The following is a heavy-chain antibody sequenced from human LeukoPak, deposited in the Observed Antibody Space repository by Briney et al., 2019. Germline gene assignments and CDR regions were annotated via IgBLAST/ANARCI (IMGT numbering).Heavy chain of an antibody. V-gene: IGHV3-30*18. CDR2: ISYDGSNK. J-gene: IGHJ3*02. Sequence: GRSLRLSCAASGFTFSSYGMHWVRQAPGKGLEWVAVISYDGSNKYYADSVKGRFTISRDNSKNTLYLQMNSLRAEDTAVYYCAKDLGHYDFWSGPFSSDAFDIWGQGTMVTVSS. D-gene: IGHD3-3*01. CDR1: GFTFSSYG. CDR3: AKDLGHYDFWSGPFSSDAFDI.